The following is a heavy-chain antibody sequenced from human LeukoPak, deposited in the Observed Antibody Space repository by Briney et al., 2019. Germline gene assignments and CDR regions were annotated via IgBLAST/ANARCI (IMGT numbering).Heavy chain of an antibody. CDR3: ARDGSSWYPAYYFDY. CDR1: GYTFTGYY. J-gene: IGHJ4*02. V-gene: IGHV1-2*02. D-gene: IGHD6-13*01. CDR2: INPNSGGT. Sequence: ASVKVSCKASGYTFTGYYMHWVRQAPGQGLEWMGWINPNSGGTNYAQKFQGRVTMTRDTSISTAYMELSRLRSDDTAAYYCARDGSSWYPAYYFDYWGQGTLVTVSS.